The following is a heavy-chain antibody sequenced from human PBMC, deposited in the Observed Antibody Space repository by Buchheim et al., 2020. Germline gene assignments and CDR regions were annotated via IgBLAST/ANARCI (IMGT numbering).Heavy chain of an antibody. CDR2: INPSGGGP. V-gene: IGHV1-46*01. CDR3: ARDRLGDY. J-gene: IGHJ4*02. CDR1: GYSFTSYY. Sequence: QVQLVQSGAEVKKPGASVKISCKASGYSFTSYYIYWVRQAPGQGLEWMGIINPSGGGPTYAQKFQGEVTMTRDTATSKVYMELRSLRSDDTAVYYCARDRLGDYWGQGT.